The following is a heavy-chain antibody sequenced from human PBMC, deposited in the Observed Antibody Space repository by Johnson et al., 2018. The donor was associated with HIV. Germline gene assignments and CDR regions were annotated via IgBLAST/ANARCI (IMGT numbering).Heavy chain of an antibody. CDR3: AREWELLGSAFDI. D-gene: IGHD1-26*01. J-gene: IGHJ3*02. CDR1: GFTFSSYG. CDR2: IWYDGSNK. Sequence: QVQLVESGGGAVQPGRSLRLSCAASGFTFSSYGMHWVRQAPGKGLEWVAVIWYDGSNKYYADSVKGRFTISRDNYKNPLRLQMNSLRAEDTAVYYCAREWELLGSAFDIWGQGTMVTVSS. V-gene: IGHV3-30*19.